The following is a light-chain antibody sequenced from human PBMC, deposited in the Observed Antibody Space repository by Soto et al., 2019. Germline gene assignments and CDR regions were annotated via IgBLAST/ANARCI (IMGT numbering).Light chain of an antibody. CDR3: QQDNNWPPWT. CDR2: GAS. V-gene: IGKV3-15*01. Sequence: EIVMTQSTATLSVSPGERATLSCRASQSVSSNLAWYQQKPGQAPRLLIYGASTRATGIPARFSGSGSVTEFTLTISSLQSEDFAVYYCQQDNNWPPWTFGQGTKVEIK. CDR1: QSVSSN. J-gene: IGKJ1*01.